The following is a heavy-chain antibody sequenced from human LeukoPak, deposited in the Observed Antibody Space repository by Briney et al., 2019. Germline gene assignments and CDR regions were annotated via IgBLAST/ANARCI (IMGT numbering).Heavy chain of an antibody. Sequence: GGSLRLSCAASGFTFSTYWMTCVRQAPGKGLEWVANIKQDGSEKNYVDSVKGRFTISRDNAKNSLYLQMNSLRAEDTAVYYCARGGRDTWFDPWGQGTLVIVSS. J-gene: IGHJ5*02. CDR1: GFTFSTYW. CDR2: IKQDGSEK. V-gene: IGHV3-7*01. D-gene: IGHD5-24*01. CDR3: ARGGRDTWFDP.